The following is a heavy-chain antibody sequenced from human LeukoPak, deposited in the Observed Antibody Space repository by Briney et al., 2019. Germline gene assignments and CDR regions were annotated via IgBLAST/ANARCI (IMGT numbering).Heavy chain of an antibody. J-gene: IGHJ4*02. CDR1: GFSFSSYG. CDR2: ISYDGRNK. D-gene: IGHD5-24*01. Sequence: GGSLKLSCAASGFSFSSYGMHWVRQAPGKGLEWVAVISYDGRNKYYADSVKGRFTISRDTSKNTLYLQMNSLRAEDTAVYYCASEDGHNPNLGFDYWGQGTLVTVSS. CDR3: ASEDGHNPNLGFDY. V-gene: IGHV3-30*03.